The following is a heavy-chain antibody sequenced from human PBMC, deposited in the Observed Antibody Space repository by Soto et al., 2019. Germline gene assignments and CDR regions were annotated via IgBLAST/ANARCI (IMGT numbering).Heavy chain of an antibody. Sequence: SETLSLTCTVSGGSISSGNYYWSWIRQPPGKGLEWIGFISYSGNTYYSASLQSRVTMSVDTSKNQFSLNLSFVTAADTAVYYCATMGTPATGLYYFDYWGQGTLVTVSS. CDR3: ATMGTPATGLYYFDY. CDR1: GGSISSGNYY. J-gene: IGHJ4*02. V-gene: IGHV4-30-4*01. CDR2: ISYSGNT. D-gene: IGHD1-7*01.